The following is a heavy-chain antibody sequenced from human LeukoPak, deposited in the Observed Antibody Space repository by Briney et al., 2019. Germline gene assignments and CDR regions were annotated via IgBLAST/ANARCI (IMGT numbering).Heavy chain of an antibody. V-gene: IGHV4-4*07. CDR2: IYTSGST. CDR1: GGSISSYH. Sequence: SETLSLTCTVSGGSISSYHWSWIRQPAGKGLEWIGRIYTSGSTNYNPSLKSRVTMSVDTYNNQFSLTLSSVTAADTAVYYCARDAYSSGWHPGWDAFDIWGQGTMVTVSS. D-gene: IGHD6-19*01. CDR3: ARDAYSSGWHPGWDAFDI. J-gene: IGHJ3*02.